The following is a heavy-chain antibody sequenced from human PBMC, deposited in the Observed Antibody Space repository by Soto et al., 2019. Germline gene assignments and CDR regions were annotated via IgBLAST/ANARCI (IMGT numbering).Heavy chain of an antibody. V-gene: IGHV1-18*01. D-gene: IGHD3-16*02. CDR3: ARVDSDYVWRSYRPYYYYGMDV. Sequence: ASEMVSYIVSGYTLTELSMHWVRQAPGKRHEWMGWISAYNGNTNYAQKLQGRVTMTTDTSTSTAYMELRSLRSDDTAVYYCARVDSDYVWRSYRPYYYYGMDVWGQGTTVTVSS. CDR1: GYTLTELS. CDR2: ISAYNGNT. J-gene: IGHJ6*02.